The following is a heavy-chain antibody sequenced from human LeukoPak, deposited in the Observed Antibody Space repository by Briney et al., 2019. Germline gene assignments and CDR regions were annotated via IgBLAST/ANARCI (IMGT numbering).Heavy chain of an antibody. J-gene: IGHJ6*02. CDR1: GFPFSSYW. V-gene: IGHV3-7*03. Sequence: PGGSLRLSCVASGFPFSSYWMTWVRQAPGKGLEWVANIKQDGSKKSYVDSVKGRFTISRDNAKNSLYLQMNSLRAEDTAIYYCVGRPYYYYGMDVWGQGTTVTVSS. CDR2: IKQDGSKK. CDR3: VGRPYYYYGMDV.